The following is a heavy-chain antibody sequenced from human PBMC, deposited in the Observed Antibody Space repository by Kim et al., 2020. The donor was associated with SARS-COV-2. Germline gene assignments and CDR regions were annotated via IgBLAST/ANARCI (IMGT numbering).Heavy chain of an antibody. CDR3: MQGGVGLILIH. CDR2: IDCSDGTT. Sequence: GGSLRLSCTTSGFTFTGHAMSWVRQAPGKGLEWVSRIDCSDGTTYYVFSVRGLFTISRDDSTNTLYFHISAFGGADTAVYYCMQGGVGLILIHWGQASLV. CDR1: GFTFTGHA. J-gene: IGHJ4*02. V-gene: IGHV3-23*01. D-gene: IGHD3-9*01.